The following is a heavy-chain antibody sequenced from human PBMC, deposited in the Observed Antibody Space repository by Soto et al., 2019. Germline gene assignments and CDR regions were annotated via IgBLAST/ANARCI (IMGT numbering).Heavy chain of an antibody. Sequence: GGSLRLSCAASGFTFRSYAMSWVRQAPGKGLEWVSAISGSGGSTYYADSVKGRFTISRDNSKNTLYLQMNSLRAEDTAVYYCAKDLEYCSGGSCYSFPSDAFDIWGQGTMVTVSS. D-gene: IGHD2-15*01. J-gene: IGHJ3*02. CDR2: ISGSGGST. V-gene: IGHV3-23*01. CDR3: AKDLEYCSGGSCYSFPSDAFDI. CDR1: GFTFRSYA.